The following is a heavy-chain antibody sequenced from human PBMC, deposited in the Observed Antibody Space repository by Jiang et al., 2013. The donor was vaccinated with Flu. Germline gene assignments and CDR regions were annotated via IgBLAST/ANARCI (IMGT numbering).Heavy chain of an antibody. J-gene: IGHJ4*02. CDR2: SNTGNGNT. CDR1: GYSFTNYA. V-gene: IGHV1-3*04. CDR3: ARGPDIVLVVAATQPYDY. Sequence: GAEVKKPGASVKVSCKASGYSFTNYAIHWVRQASGQRLEWVGWSNTGNGNTKYSQDFQGRVTITRDTSASTTYLELISLRSEDTAVYYCARGPDIVLVVAATQPYDYWGQGTLVTVSS. D-gene: IGHD2-15*01.